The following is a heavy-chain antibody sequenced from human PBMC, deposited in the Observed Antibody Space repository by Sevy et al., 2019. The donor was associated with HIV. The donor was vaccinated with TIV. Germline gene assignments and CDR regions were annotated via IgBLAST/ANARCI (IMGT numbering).Heavy chain of an antibody. D-gene: IGHD1-1*01. CDR3: AREVEGALKYFDS. Sequence: ASVKVSCKASGYNFIFYAVHWVRQAPGQSLEWMGWINPGNGITKYSQNFQGRVTITRDTSATSTYMELASLTSGDTSVYYCAREVEGALKYFDSWGQGTLVTVSS. CDR2: INPGNGIT. CDR1: GYNFIFYA. V-gene: IGHV1-3*01. J-gene: IGHJ4*02.